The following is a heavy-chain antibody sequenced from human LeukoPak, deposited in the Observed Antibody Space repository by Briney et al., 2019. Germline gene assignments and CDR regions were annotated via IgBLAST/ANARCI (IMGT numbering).Heavy chain of an antibody. CDR3: SKGNYYDSSAYNYMDV. Sequence: GGSLRLSCAASGFTFSTYSMHWVRQAPGKGLEWVAFIRYDGTNKYYADSVKGRFTISRDNSKNTLYLQMNSLRAEDMAVYYCSKGNYYDSSAYNYMDVWGKGTTVTVSS. V-gene: IGHV3-30*02. CDR1: GFTFSTYS. J-gene: IGHJ6*03. D-gene: IGHD3-22*01. CDR2: IRYDGTNK.